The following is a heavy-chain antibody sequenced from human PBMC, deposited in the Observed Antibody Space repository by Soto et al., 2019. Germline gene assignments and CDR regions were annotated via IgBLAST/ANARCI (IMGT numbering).Heavy chain of an antibody. CDR1: GGSISSGDYY. D-gene: IGHD2-2*01. CDR3: ARADCISTSCYLFDY. J-gene: IGHJ4*02. Sequence: QVQLQESGPGLVKPSQTLSLTCTVSGGSISSGDYYWSWIRQPPGKGLEWIGYIYYSGSTYYHPSPKSRVTIXXDXPXXPSSLKLSAVTAADTAVYYCARADCISTSCYLFDYWGQGTLVTVSS. V-gene: IGHV4-30-4*01. CDR2: IYYSGST.